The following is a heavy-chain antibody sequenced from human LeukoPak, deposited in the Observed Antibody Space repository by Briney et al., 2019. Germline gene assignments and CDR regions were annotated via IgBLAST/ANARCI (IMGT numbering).Heavy chain of an antibody. CDR1: GVTFSNYA. D-gene: IGHD2-21*02. J-gene: IGHJ3*02. CDR2: IGSDGRTT. V-gene: IGHV3-64*01. CDR3: ARERGQYYSTAALKDAFDI. Sequence: GGSLRLSCAASGVTFSNYALHWIRQAPGKGLEYVSAIGSDGRTTNYANSVKGRFTISRDNSKKTLYLQMGSLRAEDMAVYFCARERGQYYSTAALKDAFDIWGQGTMVTVSS.